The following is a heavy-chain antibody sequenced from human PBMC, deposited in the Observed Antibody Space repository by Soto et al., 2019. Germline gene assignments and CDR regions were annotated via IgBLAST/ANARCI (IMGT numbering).Heavy chain of an antibody. CDR1: GGSISSGGYY. V-gene: IGHV4-30-4*01. D-gene: IGHD4-4*01. CDR3: ALYSNYPGPLRTRRPGYFDY. J-gene: IGHJ4*02. CDR2: IYYSGST. Sequence: SEPLSLTCTVSGGSISSGGYYWSWIREPPGKGLEWIGYIYYSGSTYYNPSLKSRVTISVHPSKNQFSLKLSSVTAADTAVYYCALYSNYPGPLRTRRPGYFDYWGQGTLVT.